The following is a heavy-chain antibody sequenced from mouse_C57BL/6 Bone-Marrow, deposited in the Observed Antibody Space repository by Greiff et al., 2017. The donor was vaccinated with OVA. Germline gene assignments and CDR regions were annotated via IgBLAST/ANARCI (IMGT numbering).Heavy chain of an antibody. CDR2: IYPGDGDT. CDR1: GYAFSSSW. D-gene: IGHD6-2*01. J-gene: IGHJ2*02. CDR3: ARALTPLVCDY. Sequence: QVQLQQSGPELVKPGASVKISCKASGYAFSSSWMNWVKQRPGKGLEWIGRIYPGDGDTNYNGKFKGKATLTADKSSSTAYMQLSSLTSEDSAVYFCARALTPLVCDYSGEGTTLSLSPQ. V-gene: IGHV1-82*01.